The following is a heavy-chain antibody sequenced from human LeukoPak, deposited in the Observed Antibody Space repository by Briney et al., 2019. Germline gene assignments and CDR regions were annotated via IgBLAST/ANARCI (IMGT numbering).Heavy chain of an antibody. CDR1: GFTFSGYW. Sequence: GGSLRLSCAASGFTFSGYWMHWVRQAPGKGLVWVSRINGDGSSTNYADSVKGRFTISRDNAKNTLYLQMSSLRADDTAVYYCAREGDGSGTYSRGYSQQWGQGTLVSVSS. D-gene: IGHD3-10*01. J-gene: IGHJ1*01. CDR2: INGDGSST. V-gene: IGHV3-74*01. CDR3: AREGDGSGTYSRGYSQQ.